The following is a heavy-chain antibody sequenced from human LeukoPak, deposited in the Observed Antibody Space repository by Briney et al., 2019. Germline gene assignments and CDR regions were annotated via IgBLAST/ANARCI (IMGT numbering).Heavy chain of an antibody. CDR1: GYILTELS. V-gene: IGHV1-24*01. Sequence: GASVKVSCKVSGYILTELSIHWVRQAPGKGLEWMGGFDREDDETVYAQKFQGRFTMTEDTSTDTAYMELSSLRSEDTAVYYCATHSSGYYYMNPLWQNWGQGTLVTVST. D-gene: IGHD3-22*01. CDR2: FDREDDET. J-gene: IGHJ4*02. CDR3: ATHSSGYYYMNPLWQN.